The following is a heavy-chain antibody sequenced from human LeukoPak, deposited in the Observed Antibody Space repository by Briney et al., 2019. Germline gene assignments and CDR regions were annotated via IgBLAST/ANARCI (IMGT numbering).Heavy chain of an antibody. J-gene: IGHJ6*03. V-gene: IGHV1-69*06. CDR1: GGTFISYA. Sequence: SVKVSCKASGGTFISYAISWVRQAPGQGLEGMGGIIPICGTANYAQKFQGRVTITADKSTSTAYMELSSLRSEDTAVYYCARDPGYSSSWYYNYYFYMDVWGKGTTVTVS. D-gene: IGHD6-13*01. CDR3: ARDPGYSSSWYYNYYFYMDV. CDR2: IIPICGTA.